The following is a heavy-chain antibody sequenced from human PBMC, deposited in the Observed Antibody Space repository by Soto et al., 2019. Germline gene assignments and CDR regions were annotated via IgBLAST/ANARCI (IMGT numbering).Heavy chain of an antibody. CDR1: GFTFSNAW. CDR2: IKSKTDGGTT. J-gene: IGHJ5*02. V-gene: IGHV3-15*07. CDR3: TTIAAAGTVRFDP. Sequence: VQLVESGGGLVKPGGSLRLSCAASGFTFSNAWMNWVRQAPGKGLEWVGRIKSKTDGGTTDYAAPAKGRFTISRDDSKNTLYLQMNSLKTEDTAVYYCTTIAAAGTVRFDPWGQGTLVTVSS. D-gene: IGHD6-13*01.